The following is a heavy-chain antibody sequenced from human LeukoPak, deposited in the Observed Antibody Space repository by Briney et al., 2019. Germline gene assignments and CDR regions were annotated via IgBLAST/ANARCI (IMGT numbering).Heavy chain of an antibody. Sequence: GGSLRLSCAASGFTFSSYWMSWGRQAPGKGLEWVANIKQDGSEKYYVDSVKGRFTISRDNAKNSLYLQMNSLRAEDTAVYYCAREKSSCWLTSLYYFDYWGQGTLVTVSS. CDR3: AREKSSCWLTSLYYFDY. CDR1: GFTFSSYW. CDR2: IKQDGSEK. D-gene: IGHD6-19*01. V-gene: IGHV3-7*01. J-gene: IGHJ4*02.